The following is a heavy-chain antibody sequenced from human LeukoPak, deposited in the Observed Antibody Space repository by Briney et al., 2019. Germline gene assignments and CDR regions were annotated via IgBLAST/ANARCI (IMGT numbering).Heavy chain of an antibody. J-gene: IGHJ4*02. D-gene: IGHD4-17*01. CDR1: GHTFDTYG. CDR2: ISAANGDT. V-gene: IGHV1-18*01. CDR3: ARVIGVDYGDATVFDF. Sequence: ASVKVSCKASGHTFDTYGISWVRQAPGQGLQWMGWISAANGDTNFAQNLQGRVTMNIDTSTKTAYMELRSLTSDDTAVYFCARVIGVDYGDATVFDFWGQGTLVTVSS.